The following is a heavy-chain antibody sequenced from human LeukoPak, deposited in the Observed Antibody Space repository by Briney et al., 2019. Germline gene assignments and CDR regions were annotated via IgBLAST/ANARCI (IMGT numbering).Heavy chain of an antibody. J-gene: IGHJ4*02. V-gene: IGHV1-2*06. CDR2: IDPKSGGT. Sequence: ASVKVSCKTSGYTFTGYYMHWVRQAPGQGLEWMGRIDPKSGGTKYAQRFQGRGTTTSDTSINTAYMELSRLTSDDTAVYYCARDSRVSGDYWGQGTLVTVSS. CDR3: ARDSRVSGDY. CDR1: GYTFTGYY. D-gene: IGHD2/OR15-2a*01.